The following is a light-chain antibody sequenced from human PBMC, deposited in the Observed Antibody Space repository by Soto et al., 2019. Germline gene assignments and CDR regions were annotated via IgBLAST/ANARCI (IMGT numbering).Light chain of an antibody. J-gene: IGLJ1*01. Sequence: QSVLTQPASVSGSPGQSITISCTGTSSDVGDNNYVSWYQQHPGKAPKLMIYDVTHRPSGISNRFSGSKSGNTASLTISGLQGEEEADYYCSSYTSSGTLYVFGTGTKLTVL. CDR2: DVT. CDR1: SSDVGDNNY. CDR3: SSYTSSGTLYV. V-gene: IGLV2-14*01.